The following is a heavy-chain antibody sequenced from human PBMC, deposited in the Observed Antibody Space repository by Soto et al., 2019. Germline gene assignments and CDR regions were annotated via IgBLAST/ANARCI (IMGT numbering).Heavy chain of an antibody. J-gene: IGHJ4*02. Sequence: SETLSLTCTGSGGSISTSNYYWGWVRQPPGKGLDWIGNIYYSGTTYYNPSLKSRVTISVDTSKNQFSLKLSSVTAADTAVYYCARALFGSGSYYNRWGQGTLVTVSS. V-gene: IGHV4-39*07. CDR2: IYYSGTT. CDR3: ARALFGSGSYYNR. D-gene: IGHD3-10*01. CDR1: GGSISTSNYY.